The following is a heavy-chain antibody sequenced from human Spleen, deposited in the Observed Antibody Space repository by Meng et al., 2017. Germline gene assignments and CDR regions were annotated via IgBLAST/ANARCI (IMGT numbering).Heavy chain of an antibody. CDR2: ISAYNGNT. CDR3: ARVVLAFDY. CDR1: GYTFTSDG. J-gene: IGHJ4*02. Sequence: QYQLGQVGPKRKKPGASLKGAGKASGYTFTSDGSSWVRQAPGQGLEWMGWISAYNGNTNYAQKLQGRVTMTTDTSTSTAYMELRSLRSDDTAVYYCARVVLAFDYWGQGTLVTVSS. V-gene: IGHV1-18*01.